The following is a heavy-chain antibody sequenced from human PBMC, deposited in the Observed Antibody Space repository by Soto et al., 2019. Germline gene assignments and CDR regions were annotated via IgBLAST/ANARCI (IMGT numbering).Heavy chain of an antibody. D-gene: IGHD6-19*01. CDR2: ISDSGSRT. CDR3: ARVLSGPGLDAFDL. V-gene: IGHV3-23*01. CDR1: RFTFSNYA. J-gene: IGHJ3*01. Sequence: EVQLLESGGGLVQPGGSLRLSCAASRFTFSNYAMNWVRQAPGKGLEWVSGISDSGSRTYYEDSVKGRFTISRDNSKHTLYLQMNSLGAEDTAVYYCARVLSGPGLDAFDLWGQGTMVTVSS.